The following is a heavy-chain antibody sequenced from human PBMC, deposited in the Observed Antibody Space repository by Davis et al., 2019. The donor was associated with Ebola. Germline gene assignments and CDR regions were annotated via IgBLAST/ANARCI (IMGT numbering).Heavy chain of an antibody. V-gene: IGHV3-53*01. D-gene: IGHD1/OR15-1a*01. CDR3: GTNKYYYYGMDV. J-gene: IGHJ6*02. CDR2: IYSGGST. Sequence: GESLKISCAASGFTVSSNYMSWVRQAPGKGLEWVSVIYSGGSTYYADSVKGRFTISRDNSKNTLYLQINSLRAEDTAVYYCGTNKYYYYGMDVWGQGTTVTVSS. CDR1: GFTVSSNY.